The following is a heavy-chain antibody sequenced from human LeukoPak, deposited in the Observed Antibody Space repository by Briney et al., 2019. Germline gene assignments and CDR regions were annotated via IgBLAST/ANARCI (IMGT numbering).Heavy chain of an antibody. CDR2: INPSGGST. CDR1: SYTFTSYY. Sequence: GASVKVSCKASSYTFTSYYMHWVRQAPGQGLEWMGIINPSGGSTSYAQKFQGRVTMTRDTSTSTVYMELSSLRSEDTAVYYCARERGLVGATPAWFDPWGQGTLVTVSS. J-gene: IGHJ5*02. D-gene: IGHD1-26*01. V-gene: IGHV1-46*01. CDR3: ARERGLVGATPAWFDP.